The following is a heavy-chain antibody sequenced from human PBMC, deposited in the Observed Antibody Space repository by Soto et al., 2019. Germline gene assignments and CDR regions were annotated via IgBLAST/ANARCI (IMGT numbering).Heavy chain of an antibody. CDR1: GFSLNTYGVG. Sequence: QITLKESGPTLVKPTQTLTLTYTFSGFSLNTYGVGVGWIRQPPGKALEWLALIYWDGDKHYSPSLKNRLTITKDTSKNQVVLTMTNMDPVDTATYYCAHPRSNWYVYWGQGTLLTVSS. V-gene: IGHV2-5*02. CDR3: AHPRSNWYVY. CDR2: IYWDGDK. J-gene: IGHJ5*01.